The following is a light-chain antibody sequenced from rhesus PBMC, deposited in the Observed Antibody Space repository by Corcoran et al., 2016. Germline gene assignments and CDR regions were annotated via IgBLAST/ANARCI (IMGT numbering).Light chain of an antibody. Sequence: DIQMTQSPSSLSASVGDRVTITCQASQGISNWLAWYQQKPGNAPKLLIYAASSLQSGVPSRFRGSGSGTDVTLTISSLQPEDCATYYCQQHNSHPRTFGQGTKVEIK. V-gene: IGKV1-33*02. J-gene: IGKJ1*01. CDR1: QGISNW. CDR2: AAS. CDR3: QQHNSHPRT.